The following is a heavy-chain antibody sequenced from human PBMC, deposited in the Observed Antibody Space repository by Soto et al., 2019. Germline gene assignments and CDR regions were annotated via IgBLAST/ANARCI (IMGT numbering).Heavy chain of an antibody. CDR2: INPNSGGT. Sequence: ASVKVSGKASGYTFLGYYIHWVRQAPGQGLEWMGWINPNSGGTKYAPKFQGGVTMTRDTSITTAYMELSRLRSGDTAVYYCAREPATAKPEGVDFWGQGTLVTVSS. CDR1: GYTFLGYY. CDR3: AREPATAKPEGVDF. D-gene: IGHD1-1*01. V-gene: IGHV1-2*02. J-gene: IGHJ4*02.